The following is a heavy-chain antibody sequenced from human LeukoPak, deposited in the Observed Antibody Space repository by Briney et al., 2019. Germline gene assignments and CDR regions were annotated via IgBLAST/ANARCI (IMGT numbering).Heavy chain of an antibody. V-gene: IGHV3-20*04. J-gene: IGHJ4*02. CDR2: IKWDGGRT. CDR1: VFTFDDHG. Sequence: GGSLRLSCAASVFTFDDHGMSWVRHAPGKGLEWGSGIKWDGGRTGYADSVKGRFTISRDSAKNSLYLEMNSLRAEDTAVYYCARGRHLYYFDYWGQGTLVTVSS. CDR3: ARGRHLYYFDY. D-gene: IGHD2/OR15-2a*01.